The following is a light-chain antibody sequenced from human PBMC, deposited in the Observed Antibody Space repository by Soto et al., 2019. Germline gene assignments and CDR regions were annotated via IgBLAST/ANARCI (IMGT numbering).Light chain of an antibody. Sequence: DIVMTQSPDSLTVSLGERAAINCKSSRTVFYASANKNYLAWYQQKTGQPPKLLISWASVRESGVPDRFSGGGSGTNFTLTISSLQAEDVAVYDCQQYLKSPLSFGGGTRVEI. CDR3: QQYLKSPLS. V-gene: IGKV4-1*01. CDR1: RTVFYASANKNY. J-gene: IGKJ4*01. CDR2: WAS.